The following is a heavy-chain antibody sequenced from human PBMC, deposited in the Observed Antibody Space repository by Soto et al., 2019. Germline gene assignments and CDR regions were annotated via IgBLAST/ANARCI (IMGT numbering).Heavy chain of an antibody. V-gene: IGHV3-74*01. J-gene: IGHJ6*03. CDR1: GFTFSSHW. Sequence: EVQLVESGGGLVQPGGSLRLSCAASGFTFSSHWMHWVRQAPGKGLVWVSRITRDGSNTSYADSVKGRSTISRDNAKNTLYLEMHSLRAEDTAVYYCARDNYDLWSGVFYYYIDVWGKGTTVTVSS. CDR2: ITRDGSNT. D-gene: IGHD3-3*01. CDR3: ARDNYDLWSGVFYYYIDV.